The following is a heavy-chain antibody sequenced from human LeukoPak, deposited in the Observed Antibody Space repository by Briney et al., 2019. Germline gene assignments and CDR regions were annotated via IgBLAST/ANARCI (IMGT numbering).Heavy chain of an antibody. D-gene: IGHD6-13*01. CDR2: ISSSSSYT. CDR1: GFTFSMYW. V-gene: IGHV3-11*05. Sequence: PGGSLRLSCAASGFTFSMYWMSWIRQAPGKGLEWVSYISSSSSYTNYADSVKGRFTISRDNAKNSLYLQMNSLRAEDTAVYYCARDFSSIAAAGTGGDYWGQGTLVTVSS. J-gene: IGHJ4*02. CDR3: ARDFSSIAAAGTGGDY.